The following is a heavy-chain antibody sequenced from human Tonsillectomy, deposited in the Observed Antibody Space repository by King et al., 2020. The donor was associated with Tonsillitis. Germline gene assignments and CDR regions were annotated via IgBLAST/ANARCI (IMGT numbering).Heavy chain of an antibody. D-gene: IGHD3-10*01. CDR1: GFTFDDHD. V-gene: IGHV3-9*01. J-gene: IGHJ6*02. CDR2: ISWNSDNM. Sequence: QLVQSGGGLVQPGRSLRLSCAASGFTFDDHDMHWVRQAPGKGLEWVSCISWNSDNMAYADSVKGRFTISRDNAKNSLFLQMNSLRAEDTALYYCAKDIGRRDDYVSGSYSYHYYGMDVWGQGTTVTVSS. CDR3: AKDIGRRDDYVSGSYSYHYYGMDV.